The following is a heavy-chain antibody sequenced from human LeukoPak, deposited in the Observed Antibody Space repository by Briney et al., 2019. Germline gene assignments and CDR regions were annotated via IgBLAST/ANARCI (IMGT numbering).Heavy chain of an antibody. Sequence: GGSLGLSCAAPGFTFSSYSMNWVRQAPGKGLEWVSYISSSSSTIYYADSVKGRFTISRDNAKNSLYLQMNSLRAEDTAVYYCARCLSPGYSSGWYPVDAFDIWGQGTMVTVSS. J-gene: IGHJ3*02. V-gene: IGHV3-48*01. CDR1: GFTFSSYS. D-gene: IGHD6-19*01. CDR2: ISSSSSTI. CDR3: ARCLSPGYSSGWYPVDAFDI.